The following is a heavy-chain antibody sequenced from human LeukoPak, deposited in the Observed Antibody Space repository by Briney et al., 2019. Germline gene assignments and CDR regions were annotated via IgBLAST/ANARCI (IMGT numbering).Heavy chain of an antibody. V-gene: IGHV3-30*02. J-gene: IGHJ6*03. D-gene: IGHD4-11*01. Sequence: GGSLRLSCAASGFTFSSYGVHWVRQAPGKGLEWVAFIRYDGSNKYYADSVKGRFTISRDNSKNTLYLQMNSLRAEDTAVYYCAREFPTTVKEHYYMDVWGKGTTVTVSS. CDR2: IRYDGSNK. CDR1: GFTFSSYG. CDR3: AREFPTTVKEHYYMDV.